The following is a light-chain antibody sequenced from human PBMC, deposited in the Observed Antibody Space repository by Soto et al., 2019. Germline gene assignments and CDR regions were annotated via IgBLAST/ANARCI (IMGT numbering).Light chain of an antibody. J-gene: IGKJ4*01. CDR2: AES. CDR1: QGIATW. V-gene: IGKV1-12*01. Sequence: DIQMTQSLSTVSASVGDRVTITCRASQGIATWLAWYQQKPGKAPKLLIYAESSFQSGIPSRFSGSVSGTDFTLTIDNLQPEDFATYYCHQTDSCPLTFGGGTKVEIK. CDR3: HQTDSCPLT.